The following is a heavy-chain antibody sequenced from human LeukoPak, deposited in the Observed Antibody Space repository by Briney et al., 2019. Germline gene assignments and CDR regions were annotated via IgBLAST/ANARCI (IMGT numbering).Heavy chain of an antibody. CDR2: ISGSGGST. Sequence: PGGSLRLSCAASGFTFSSYAMRWVRQAPGKGLEWVSAISGSGGSTYYADSVKGRFTISRDNSKNTLYLQMNSLRAEDTAVYYCATNGPQLRYFDWLPRHFDYWGQGTLVTVSS. V-gene: IGHV3-23*01. J-gene: IGHJ4*02. CDR1: GFTFSSYA. D-gene: IGHD3-9*01. CDR3: ATNGPQLRYFDWLPRHFDY.